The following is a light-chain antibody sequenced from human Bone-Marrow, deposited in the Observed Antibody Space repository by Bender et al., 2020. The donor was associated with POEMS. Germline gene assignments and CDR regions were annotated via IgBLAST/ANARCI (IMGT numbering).Light chain of an antibody. V-gene: IGLV1-44*01. CDR2: SND. CDR3: SAWDGILTGWV. J-gene: IGLJ3*02. CDR1: SSNIGGNA. Sequence: QSVLTQPPSASGTLGQRVTISCSGSSSNIGGNAVNCWLQLPGTTPKLLIYSNDQRPSGVPDRFSGSKSGPSASLAISGLQSEDEADYFCSAWDGILTGWVFGGGTELTVL.